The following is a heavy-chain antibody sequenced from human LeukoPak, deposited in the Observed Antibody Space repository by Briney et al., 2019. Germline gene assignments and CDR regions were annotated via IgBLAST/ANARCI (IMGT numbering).Heavy chain of an antibody. V-gene: IGHV4-4*07. CDR3: ARESSGWFFDY. CDR1: GGSISSSY. Sequence: PSETLSHTCTVSGGSISSSYWTWLRQPAGKGLEWIGRIFASGSTKYNPSLKSRVTMSVDTSKNQFSLKLSSVTAADTAVYFCARESSGWFFDYWGQGTLVTVSS. CDR2: IFASGST. J-gene: IGHJ4*02. D-gene: IGHD6-19*01.